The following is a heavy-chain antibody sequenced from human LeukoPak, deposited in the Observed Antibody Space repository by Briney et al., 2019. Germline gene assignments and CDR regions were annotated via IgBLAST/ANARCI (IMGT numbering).Heavy chain of an antibody. CDR1: GFTFSENW. D-gene: IGHD3-10*01. CDR3: AKDIGSGSYYYYFDY. J-gene: IGHJ4*02. CDR2: ISYDGSNK. V-gene: IGHV3-30*18. Sequence: GGSVRLSCVASGFTFSENWMHWVRQAPGKGLEWVAVISYDGSNKYYADSVKGRFTISRDNSKNTLYLQMNSLRAEDTAVYYCAKDIGSGSYYYYFDYWGQGTLVTVSS.